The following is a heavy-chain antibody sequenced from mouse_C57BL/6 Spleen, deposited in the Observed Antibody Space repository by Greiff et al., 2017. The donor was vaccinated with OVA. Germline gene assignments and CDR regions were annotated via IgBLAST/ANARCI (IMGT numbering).Heavy chain of an antibody. CDR3: ARRDGSKNWYFDV. Sequence: VQLQQSGAELVKPGASVKISCKASGYAFSSYWMNWVKQRPGKGLEWIGQIYPGDGDTNYNGKFKGKATLTADKSSSTAYMQLSSLTSEDSAVYFCARRDGSKNWYFDVWGTGTTVTVSS. CDR2: IYPGDGDT. D-gene: IGHD1-1*01. CDR1: GYAFSSYW. J-gene: IGHJ1*03. V-gene: IGHV1-80*01.